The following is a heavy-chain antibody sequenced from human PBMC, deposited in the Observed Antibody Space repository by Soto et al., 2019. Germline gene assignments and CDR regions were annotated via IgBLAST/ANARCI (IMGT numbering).Heavy chain of an antibody. CDR2: VSPPFRTS. CDR1: GVSFNNNG. D-gene: IGHD3-10*01. V-gene: IGHV1-69*01. Sequence: QVQLVQSGAEVKKPGSSVKVSCKTSGVSFNNNGIGWVRQAPGHGLEWMGGVSPPFRTSNYARKFQCRIAITAGASTGTVNMELSSLTSEDTAQYYCARVLYYGSGSYSPYGMDVWGQGTTVTVSS. J-gene: IGHJ6*02. CDR3: ARVLYYGSGSYSPYGMDV.